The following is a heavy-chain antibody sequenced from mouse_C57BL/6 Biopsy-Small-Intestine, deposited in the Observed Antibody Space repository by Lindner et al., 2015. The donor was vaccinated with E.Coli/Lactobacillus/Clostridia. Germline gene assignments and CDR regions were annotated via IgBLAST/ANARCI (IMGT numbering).Heavy chain of an antibody. CDR2: IDTYTGDT. CDR1: GYTFTTYA. Sequence: SVKVSCKTSGYTFTTYAVSWVRQAPGKGLEWLGWIDTYTGDTHYAQRLQGRVSMTTDKSSRTVYMDLRNLRSDDTAVYYCARDMFSSSSAHQFWGQGTLVTVSS. CDR3: ARDMFSSSSAHQF. J-gene: IGHJ4*01. D-gene: IGHD1-1*01. V-gene: IGHV1-20*01.